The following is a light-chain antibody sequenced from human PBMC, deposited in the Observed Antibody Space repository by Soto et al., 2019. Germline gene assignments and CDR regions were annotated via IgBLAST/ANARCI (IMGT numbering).Light chain of an antibody. CDR2: DAS. Sequence: QMTQSASTLSGSLGDRFTTTRRASQSIAASLAWYQHKPGESPKLLIYDASSLETGFPSRFSGSGSGTEFSLTIRGLQPDDFATYYCQQYDYSRTVGQVTKVENK. J-gene: IGKJ1*01. CDR1: QSIAAS. CDR3: QQYDYSRT. V-gene: IGKV1-5*01.